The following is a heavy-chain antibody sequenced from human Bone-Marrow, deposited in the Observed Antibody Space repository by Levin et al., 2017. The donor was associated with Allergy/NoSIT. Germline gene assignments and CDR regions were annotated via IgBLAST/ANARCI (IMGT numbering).Heavy chain of an antibody. D-gene: IGHD3-10*01. CDR1: GFTFSSYS. CDR3: ARDALVRGVIIRGFDY. CDR2: ISSSSSYI. V-gene: IGHV3-21*01. J-gene: IGHJ4*02. Sequence: GESLKISCAASGFTFSSYSMNWVRQAPGKGLEWVSSISSSSSYIYYADSVKGRFTISRDNAKNSLYLQMNSLRAEDTAVYYCARDALVRGVIIRGFDYWGQGTLVTVSS.